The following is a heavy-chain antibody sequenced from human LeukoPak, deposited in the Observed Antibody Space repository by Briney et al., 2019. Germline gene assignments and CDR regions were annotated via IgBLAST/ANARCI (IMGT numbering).Heavy chain of an antibody. CDR1: RFTFSSAW. V-gene: IGHV3-15*01. D-gene: IGHD4-23*01. J-gene: IGHJ4*02. CDR2: IKSEADGGAT. CDR3: TTAPYDGKDY. Sequence: GGSLRLSCEASRFTFSSAWMSWVRQAPGKGLEWVGRIKSEADGGATDYAPPVKRRFTVSRDDSKNTFYLQMNSLKTEDTALYYCTTAPYDGKDYWGQGTLVTVSS.